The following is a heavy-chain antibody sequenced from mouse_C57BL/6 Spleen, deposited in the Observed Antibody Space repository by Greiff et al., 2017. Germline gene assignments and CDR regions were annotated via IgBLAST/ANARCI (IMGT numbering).Heavy chain of an antibody. CDR3: ARRTTVVENYFDY. CDR2: ISSGGSYT. V-gene: IGHV5-6*01. CDR1: GFTFSSYG. D-gene: IGHD1-1*01. J-gene: IGHJ2*01. Sequence: VQLKESGGDLVKPGGSLKLSCAASGFTFSSYGMSWVRQTPDKRLEWVATISSGGSYTYYPDSVKGRFTISRDNAKNTLYLQMSSLKSEDTAMYYCARRTTVVENYFDYWGQGTTLTVSS.